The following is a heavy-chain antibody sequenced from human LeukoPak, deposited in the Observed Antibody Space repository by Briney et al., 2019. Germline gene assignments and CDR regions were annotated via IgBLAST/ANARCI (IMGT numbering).Heavy chain of an antibody. D-gene: IGHD1-1*01. J-gene: IGHJ4*02. Sequence: GGSLRLSCAASGFTFDTFSMSWVRQAPSKGLEWVSVISGSGGSTYYADSVKGRFTISRDNSKNTLFLQMNGLRAEDTAVYYCAKRGGTGTKYFDSWGQGTLVTVSS. CDR3: AKRGGTGTKYFDS. CDR1: GFTFDTFS. CDR2: ISGSGGST. V-gene: IGHV3-23*01.